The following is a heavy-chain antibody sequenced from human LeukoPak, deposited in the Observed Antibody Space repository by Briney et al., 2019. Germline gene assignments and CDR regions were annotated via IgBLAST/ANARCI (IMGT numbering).Heavy chain of an antibody. D-gene: IGHD6-19*01. CDR2: INHSGST. CDR3: AREKQWLVRPYYYGMDV. V-gene: IGHV4-34*01. J-gene: IGHJ6*02. CDR1: GGSFSGYY. Sequence: SETLSLTCAVYGGSFSGYYWSWIRQPPGKGLEWIGEINHSGSTNYNPSLKSRVTISVDTSKNQFSLKLSSVTAADTAVYYCAREKQWLVRPYYYGMDVWGQGTTATVSS.